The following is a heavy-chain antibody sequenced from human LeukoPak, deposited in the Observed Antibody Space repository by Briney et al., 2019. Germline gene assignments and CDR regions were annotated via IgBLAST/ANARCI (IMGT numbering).Heavy chain of an antibody. CDR2: IFSGGTT. CDR3: ARGSGSYAETKN. CDR1: GFTVSSNY. Sequence: GGSLRLSCAASGFTVSSNYMSWVRQAPGKGLEWVSVIFSGGTTYYADSVKGRFTISRDNPRNTVYLQMDSLRAEDTAVYYCARGSGSYAETKNWGPGTLVTDSS. J-gene: IGHJ4*02. V-gene: IGHV3-53*01. D-gene: IGHD1-26*01.